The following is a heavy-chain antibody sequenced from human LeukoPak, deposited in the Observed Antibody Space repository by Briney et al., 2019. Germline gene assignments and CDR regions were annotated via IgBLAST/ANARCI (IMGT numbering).Heavy chain of an antibody. CDR3: ARDDSSSDDAFDI. V-gene: IGHV3-11*01. J-gene: IGHJ3*02. D-gene: IGHD6-6*01. Sequence: GGSLRLSCAASGFTFSDYYMSWVRQAPGKGLEWVSDISSSGSTIYYADSVKGRFTISRDNAKNSLYLQMNSLRAEDTAVYYCARDDSSSDDAFDIWGQGTMGTVSS. CDR2: ISSSGSTI. CDR1: GFTFSDYY.